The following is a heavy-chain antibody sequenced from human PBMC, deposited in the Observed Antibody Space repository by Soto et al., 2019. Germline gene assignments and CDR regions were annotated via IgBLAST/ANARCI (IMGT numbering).Heavy chain of an antibody. V-gene: IGHV4-59*01. Sequence: QVQLQESGPGLVKPSETLSLTCTVSGGSISGYYWSWIRRPPGKGLEWIGYLYNDGSTNYNPSLKSRVTISVDTYKTQFSLRLSSVTAADTAVYYCTKVTGAHWFDPWGQGTLVTVSS. J-gene: IGHJ5*02. CDR3: TKVTGAHWFDP. D-gene: IGHD3-10*01. CDR2: LYNDGST. CDR1: GGSISGYY.